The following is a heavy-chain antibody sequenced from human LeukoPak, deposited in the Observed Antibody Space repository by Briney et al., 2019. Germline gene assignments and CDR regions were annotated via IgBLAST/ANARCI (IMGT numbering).Heavy chain of an antibody. CDR2: INRDGSEK. Sequence: PGGSLRLSCAASGLTFNTYWMTWVRQAPGKGLEWVANINRDGSEKNYVGSVRGRFTISIDNTKNSLYLQMNSLTVEDTAVYYCGRGPGYRSDYWGQGTLVTVSS. CDR3: GRGPGYRSDY. J-gene: IGHJ4*02. CDR1: GLTFNTYW. V-gene: IGHV3-7*05. D-gene: IGHD5-12*01.